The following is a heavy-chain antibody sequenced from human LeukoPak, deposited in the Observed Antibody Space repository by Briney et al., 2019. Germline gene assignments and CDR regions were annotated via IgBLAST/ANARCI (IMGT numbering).Heavy chain of an antibody. CDR1: GFTFSSYS. D-gene: IGHD6-13*01. J-gene: IGHJ6*03. CDR3: ARDRIEQQRTLGRSTTYYNYYYMDV. Sequence: PGRSLRLSCAASGFTFSSYSMNWVRQAPGKWLEWVSSISGSVGYIHYADSLKGRFTISRDNAKNSLYLQMNSLRAEDTAVYYCARDRIEQQRTLGRSTTYYNYYYMDVWGKGTTVTVSS. CDR2: ISGSVGYI. V-gene: IGHV3-21*06.